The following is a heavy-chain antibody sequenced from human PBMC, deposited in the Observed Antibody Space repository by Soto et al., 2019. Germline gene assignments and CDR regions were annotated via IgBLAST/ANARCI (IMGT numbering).Heavy chain of an antibody. CDR2: IIPIFGTT. CDR1: GGTFSNYA. Sequence: QVQLVQSGAEVKKPGYSVKVSCKASGGTFSNYAITWVRQAPGQGLEWVGRIIPIFGTTNVAQKFQGRVTITADESTTTANMQLSGLRSDDTAVYYCAKDGGADGYFGNWLDPWGQGTLVTVSS. D-gene: IGHD5-12*01. V-gene: IGHV1-69*15. CDR3: AKDGGADGYFGNWLDP. J-gene: IGHJ5*02.